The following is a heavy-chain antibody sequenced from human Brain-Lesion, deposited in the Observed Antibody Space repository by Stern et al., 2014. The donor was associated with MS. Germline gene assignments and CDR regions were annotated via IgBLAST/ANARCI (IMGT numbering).Heavy chain of an antibody. CDR3: ARDPRRGGLSGYYHGMDV. J-gene: IGHJ6*02. CDR1: GASISNTQW. CDR2: IYQSGSA. D-gene: IGHD3-10*01. V-gene: IGHV4-4*02. Sequence: QVQLVQSGPGLVKPSGTLSLTCAVSGASISNTQWWTWVRQSPGKGLAWIGEIYQSGSANYNPALRSRVTISGDRSKNSFSLKLNPVTAADTAVYYCARDPRRGGLSGYYHGMDVWGQGTTVTVSS.